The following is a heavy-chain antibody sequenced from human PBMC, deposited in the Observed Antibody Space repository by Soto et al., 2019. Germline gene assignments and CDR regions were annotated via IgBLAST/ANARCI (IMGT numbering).Heavy chain of an antibody. D-gene: IGHD3-22*01. CDR2: IWYDGSNK. CDR3: ARASEDYSDSIGYYYDY. CDR1: GFTFTNYG. V-gene: IGHV3-33*01. J-gene: IGHJ4*02. Sequence: QVPLVESGGGVVQPGRSLRLSCAASGFTFTNYGMHWVRQAPGKGLEWVALIWYDGSNKYYAESVKGRFTISRDNSRDTLYLQMTRLRAEDTAVYYCARASEDYSDSIGYYYDYWGQGTLVTVSS.